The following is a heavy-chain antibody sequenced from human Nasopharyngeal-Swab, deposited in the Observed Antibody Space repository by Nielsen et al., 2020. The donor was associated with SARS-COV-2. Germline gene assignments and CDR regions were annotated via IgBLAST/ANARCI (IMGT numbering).Heavy chain of an antibody. J-gene: IGHJ5*02. CDR3: ARDRISQQLVRGFWFDP. V-gene: IGHV1-46*01. Sequence: ASVKVSCKASGYTFTGYYMHWVRQAPGQGLEWMGIINPSGGSTSYAQKFQGRVTMTRDTSTSTVYMELSSLRSEDTAVYYCARDRISQQLVRGFWFDPWGQGTLVTVSS. CDR2: INPSGGST. CDR1: GYTFTGYY. D-gene: IGHD6-13*01.